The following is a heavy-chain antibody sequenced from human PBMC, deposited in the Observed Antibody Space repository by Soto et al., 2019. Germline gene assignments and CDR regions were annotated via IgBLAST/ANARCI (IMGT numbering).Heavy chain of an antibody. D-gene: IGHD3-16*01. V-gene: IGHV3-23*01. CDR3: AKRSPSYTSYYYYYMDV. CDR2: IGGSGGST. CDR1: GFTFSSYA. J-gene: IGHJ6*03. Sequence: GGSLRLSCAASGFTFSSYAMSWVRQAPGKGLEWVSAIGGSGGSTYYADSVKGRFTISRDNSKNTLYLQMNSLRAEDTAVYYCAKRSPSYTSYYYYYMDVWDKGTTVTVSS.